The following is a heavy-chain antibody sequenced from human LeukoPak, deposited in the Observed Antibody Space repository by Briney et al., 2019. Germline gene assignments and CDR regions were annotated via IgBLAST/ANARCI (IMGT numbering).Heavy chain of an antibody. Sequence: GGSLRLSCAASGFTFSTYAMHWVRQAPGKGLEWVAAISSDGNHKHFADSVRGRFTISRDNSKNTLFLQMNSLRPDDTAVYYCARDRLPPPGVYCFDPWGQGTPVTVSS. CDR3: ARDRLPPPGVYCFDP. CDR1: GFTFSTYA. V-gene: IGHV3-30-3*01. J-gene: IGHJ5*02. D-gene: IGHD5-12*01. CDR2: ISSDGNHK.